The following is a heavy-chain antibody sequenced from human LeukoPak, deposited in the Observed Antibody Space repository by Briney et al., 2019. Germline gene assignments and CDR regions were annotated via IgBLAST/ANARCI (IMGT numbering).Heavy chain of an antibody. Sequence: SQTLSLTCTVSGGSIGSGSYYWSWIRQPAGKGLEWIGRIYTSGSTNYNPSLKSRVTISVDTSKNQFSLKLSSVTAADTAVYYCARGGPDYYYYYMDVWGKGTTVTVSS. CDR2: IYTSGST. CDR1: GGSIGSGSYY. V-gene: IGHV4-61*02. CDR3: ARGGPDYYYYYMDV. J-gene: IGHJ6*03.